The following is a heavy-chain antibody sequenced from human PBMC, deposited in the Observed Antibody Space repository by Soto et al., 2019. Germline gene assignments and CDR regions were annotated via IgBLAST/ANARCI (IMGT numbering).Heavy chain of an antibody. D-gene: IGHD3-22*01. CDR2: ISSSSRTI. CDR3: ARDRFDYYDSSGYWRFDP. J-gene: IGHJ5*02. V-gene: IGHV3-48*01. CDR1: GFTFSSYS. Sequence: EVQLAESGGGLVQPGGSLRLSCAASGFTFSSYSMNWVRQAPGKGLEWVSYISSSSRTIYYADSVKGRFTISRDNAKNSLYLQMNSLRAEDTAVYYCARDRFDYYDSSGYWRFDPWGQGTLVTVSS.